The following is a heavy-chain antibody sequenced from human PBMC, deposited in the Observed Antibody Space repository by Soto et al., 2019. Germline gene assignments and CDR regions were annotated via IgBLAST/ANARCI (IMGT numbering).Heavy chain of an antibody. Sequence: GGSLRLSCAASGFTFSDYYMSWIRQAPGKGLEWVSYISSSGSTIYYADSVKGRFTISRDNAKNSLYLQMNSLRAEDTAVYYCASGRYSSGWYVSRSTPFDYWGQGTLVTVSS. CDR3: ASGRYSSGWYVSRSTPFDY. V-gene: IGHV3-11*01. J-gene: IGHJ4*02. CDR1: GFTFSDYY. CDR2: ISSSGSTI. D-gene: IGHD6-19*01.